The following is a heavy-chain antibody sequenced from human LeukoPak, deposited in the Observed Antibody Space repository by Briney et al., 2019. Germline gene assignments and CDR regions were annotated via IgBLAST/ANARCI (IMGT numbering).Heavy chain of an antibody. CDR2: ISAYNGNT. Sequence: ASVKVSCKASGYTFTSYGISWVRQAPGQGLEWMGWISAYNGNTNYAQKLQGRVTMTTDTSTSTAYMELRSLRSDDTAVYYCARSPRVLRFLEWLFKYYFDYWGQGTLVTVSS. J-gene: IGHJ4*02. D-gene: IGHD3-3*01. V-gene: IGHV1-18*01. CDR1: GYTFTSYG. CDR3: ARSPRVLRFLEWLFKYYFDY.